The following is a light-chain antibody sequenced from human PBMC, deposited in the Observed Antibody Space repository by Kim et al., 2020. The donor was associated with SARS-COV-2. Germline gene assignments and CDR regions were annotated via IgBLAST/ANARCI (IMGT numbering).Light chain of an antibody. V-gene: IGKV4-1*01. Sequence: DIVMTQSPDSLAVSLGERATINCRSSQSVLYHKNYKTYLAWYQQRPGQPPKLLIYWASTRESGVPDRFSGSGSGTDFTLTISSLQADDVAVYYCQQYYNTPWTFGQGTKVDIK. CDR3: QQYYNTPWT. CDR1: QSVLYHKNYKTY. J-gene: IGKJ1*01. CDR2: WAS.